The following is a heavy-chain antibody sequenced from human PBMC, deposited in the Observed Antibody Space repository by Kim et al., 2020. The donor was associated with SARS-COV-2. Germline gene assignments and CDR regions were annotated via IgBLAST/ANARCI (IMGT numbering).Heavy chain of an antibody. CDR1: GGSISSYY. CDR2: IYYSGST. CDR3: SRVISGNSYYYDSSVPVRGGAFDI. Sequence: SETLSLTCTVSGGSISSYYWSWIRQPPGKGLEWIGYIYYSGSTNYNPSLKSRVTISVDTSKNQFSLKLSSVTAADTAVYYCSRVISGNSYYYDSSVPVRGGAFDIWGQVTMVTVSS. D-gene: IGHD3-22*01. J-gene: IGHJ3*02. V-gene: IGHV4-59*13.